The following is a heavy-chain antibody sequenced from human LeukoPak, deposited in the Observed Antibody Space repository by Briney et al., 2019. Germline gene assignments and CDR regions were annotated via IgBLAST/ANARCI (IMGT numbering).Heavy chain of an antibody. V-gene: IGHV3-7*01. Sequence: GGSLRLSCAASGFTFSSYWMSWVRQAPGKGLEWVANIKQDGSEEDYVDSVKGRFTISRDNAKNSLYLQMNSLRAEDTAVYYCAIQKADLITMIRGIIAYWGQGTLVTVSS. CDR2: IKQDGSEE. J-gene: IGHJ4*02. CDR3: AIQKADLITMIRGIIAY. CDR1: GFTFSSYW. D-gene: IGHD3-10*01.